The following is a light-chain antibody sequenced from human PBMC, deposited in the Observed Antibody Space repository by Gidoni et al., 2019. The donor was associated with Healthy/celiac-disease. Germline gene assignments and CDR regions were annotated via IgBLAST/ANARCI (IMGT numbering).Light chain of an antibody. Sequence: DIQMTQSPSSLSASVGDRVTITCRASQSISSYLNWYQQKPGKAPKLLIYAASSLQSGVQSRFSGSGSGTDFTLTIISLQPEDFATYYCQQSYSTPPTFXQXTKLEIK. CDR3: QQSYSTPPT. V-gene: IGKV1-39*01. CDR1: QSISSY. CDR2: AAS. J-gene: IGKJ2*01.